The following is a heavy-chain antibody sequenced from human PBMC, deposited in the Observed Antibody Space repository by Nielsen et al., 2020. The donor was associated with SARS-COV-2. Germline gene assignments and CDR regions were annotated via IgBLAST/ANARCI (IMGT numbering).Heavy chain of an antibody. CDR3: AKDPETGMDV. Sequence: GGSLRLSCAASGFTFDDYAMHWVRQAPGKGLEWVSGISWNSGSIGYADSVKGRFTISRDNAKNSLYLQMNSLRAEDTALYYCAKDPETGMDVWGQGTTVTVSS. V-gene: IGHV3-9*01. CDR1: GFTFDDYA. CDR2: ISWNSGSI. J-gene: IGHJ6*02.